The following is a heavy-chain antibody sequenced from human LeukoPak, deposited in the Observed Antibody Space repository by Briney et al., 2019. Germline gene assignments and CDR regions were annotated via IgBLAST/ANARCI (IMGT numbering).Heavy chain of an antibody. J-gene: IGHJ4*02. CDR3: AKRGDSDSGSYAYFQN. CDR2: IRYDGKNK. CDR1: KFVFSSYD. Sequence: PGGSLRLSCAASKFVFSSYDMHWVRQAPGKGLEWVAFIRYDGKNKYYADSVKGRFSISRDNSKNTLYLQMNSLRAEDTAVYFCAKRGDSDSGSYAYFQNWGQGTLVTVSS. V-gene: IGHV3-30*02. D-gene: IGHD3-10*01.